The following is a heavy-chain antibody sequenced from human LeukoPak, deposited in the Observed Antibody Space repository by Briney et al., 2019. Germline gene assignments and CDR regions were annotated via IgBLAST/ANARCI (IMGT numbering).Heavy chain of an antibody. D-gene: IGHD4-17*01. V-gene: IGHV4-39*06. CDR1: GGSFSSSSYY. CDR3: ARERLDYGDYRVRGAFDI. J-gene: IGHJ3*02. CDR2: IYYSGST. Sequence: SETLSLTCTVSGGSFSSSSYYWGWIRQPPGKGLEWIGSIYYSGSTYYNPSLKSRVTISVDTSKNQFTLKLSSVTAADTAVYYCARERLDYGDYRVRGAFDIWGQGTMVTVSS.